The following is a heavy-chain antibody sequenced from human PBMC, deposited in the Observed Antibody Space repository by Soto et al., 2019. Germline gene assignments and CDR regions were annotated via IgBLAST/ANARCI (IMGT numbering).Heavy chain of an antibody. V-gene: IGHV1-69*13. CDR1: GGTFSSYA. CDR3: ASCSSTMGYPHYYYYGMAV. Sequence: ASVKVSCKASGGTFSSYAISWVRQAPGQGLEWMGGLIPIFGTANYAQKFQGRVTITADESTSTAYMELSSQRSEDTAVYYCASCSSTMGYPHYYYYGMAVWGQGTTVTVSS. CDR2: LIPIFGTA. D-gene: IGHD2-2*01. J-gene: IGHJ6*02.